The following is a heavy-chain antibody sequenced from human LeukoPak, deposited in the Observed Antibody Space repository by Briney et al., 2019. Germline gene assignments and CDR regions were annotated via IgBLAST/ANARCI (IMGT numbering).Heavy chain of an antibody. V-gene: IGHV4-34*01. D-gene: IGHD6-19*01. CDR3: ARSYRWLAPFDAFDI. CDR1: GGSFSGYY. CDR2: INHSGST. J-gene: IGHJ3*02. Sequence: SETLSLTCAVYGGSFSGYYWSWIRQPPGKGLEWIGEINHSGSTNYNPSLKSRVTISVDTSKNQFSLKLSSVTAADTAVYYCARSYRWLAPFDAFDIWGQGTMATVSS.